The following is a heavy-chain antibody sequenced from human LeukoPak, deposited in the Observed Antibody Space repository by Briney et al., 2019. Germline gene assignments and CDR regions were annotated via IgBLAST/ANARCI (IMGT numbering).Heavy chain of an antibody. J-gene: IGHJ4*02. CDR2: INPNSGGT. CDR3: ARMLLGYYDILTGHDY. Sequence: ASVTVSCKASGYTFTGYYMHWVRQAPGQGLEWMGWINPNSGGTNYAQKFQGRVTMTRDTSISTAYMELSRLRSDDTAVYYCARMLLGYYDILTGHDYWGQGTLVTVSS. CDR1: GYTFTGYY. D-gene: IGHD3-9*01. V-gene: IGHV1-2*02.